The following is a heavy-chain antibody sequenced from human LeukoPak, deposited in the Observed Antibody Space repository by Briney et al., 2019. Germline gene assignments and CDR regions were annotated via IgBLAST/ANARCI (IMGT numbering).Heavy chain of an antibody. V-gene: IGHV3-30*04. J-gene: IGHJ4*02. CDR1: GFSFSSYA. D-gene: IGHD6-19*01. CDR2: ISYDGNDK. CDR3: AREGKYTSTWPVDH. Sequence: AGGSLRLSCAASGFSFSSYAMHWVRQAPGKGLEWVAFISYDGNDKYYADSVKGRFTISRDNSKKTLSVQMNSLRVEDTALYYCAREGKYTSTWPVDHWGQGTLVTVSS.